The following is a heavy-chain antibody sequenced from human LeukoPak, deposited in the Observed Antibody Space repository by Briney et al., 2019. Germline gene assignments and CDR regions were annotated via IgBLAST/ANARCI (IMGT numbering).Heavy chain of an antibody. D-gene: IGHD1-26*01. CDR2: IYYSGST. J-gene: IGHJ3*02. V-gene: IGHV4-30-4*08. Sequence: PSETLSLTCTVSGGSISSGDYYWSWIRHPPGKGLEWIGYIYYSGSTYYNPSLKSRVTISVDTSKNQFSLKLSSVTAADTAVYYCARGRRGGSYTDAFDIWGQGTMVTVSS. CDR3: ARGRRGGSYTDAFDI. CDR1: GGSISSGDYY.